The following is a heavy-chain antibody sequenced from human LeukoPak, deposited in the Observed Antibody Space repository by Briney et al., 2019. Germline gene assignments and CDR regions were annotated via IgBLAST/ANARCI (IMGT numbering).Heavy chain of an antibody. CDR2: IYTSGST. V-gene: IGHV4-4*07. CDR3: ARSRKITMVRGVKYYYYYYMDV. J-gene: IGHJ6*03. Sequence: SETLSLTCGVSGGSISSYYWSWIRQPAGKGPEWIGRIYTSGSTNYNPSLKSRVTMSVDTSKNQFSLKLSSVTAADTAVYYCARSRKITMVRGVKYYYYYYMDVWGKGTTVTVSS. D-gene: IGHD3-10*01. CDR1: GGSISSYY.